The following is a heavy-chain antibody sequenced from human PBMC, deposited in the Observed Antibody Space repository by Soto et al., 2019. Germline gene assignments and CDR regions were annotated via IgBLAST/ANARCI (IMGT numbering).Heavy chain of an antibody. Sequence: PSETLSLTCAVYGGSFSGYYWSWIRQPPGKGLEWIGEINHSGSTNYNPSLKSRVTISVDTSKNQFSLKLSSVTAADTAVYYCARSYYYGSGSYAGNWFDPRGQGTLVTVSS. D-gene: IGHD3-10*01. CDR2: INHSGST. CDR3: ARSYYYGSGSYAGNWFDP. V-gene: IGHV4-34*01. J-gene: IGHJ5*02. CDR1: GGSFSGYY.